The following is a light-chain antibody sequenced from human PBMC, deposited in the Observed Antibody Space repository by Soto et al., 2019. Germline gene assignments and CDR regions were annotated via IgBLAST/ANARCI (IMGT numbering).Light chain of an antibody. V-gene: IGKV3-20*01. CDR2: DAS. CDR3: QQYGSSPIT. J-gene: IGKJ5*01. CDR1: QSVRSER. Sequence: IGLTKSPDTLSLSPGERATVSCRASQSVRSERLAWYQQKRGQAPALLIFDASSRASGTPDRFSVSASGTDFTLTIRRLEPEEFAVYYCQQYGSSPITFRQRTRLEIK.